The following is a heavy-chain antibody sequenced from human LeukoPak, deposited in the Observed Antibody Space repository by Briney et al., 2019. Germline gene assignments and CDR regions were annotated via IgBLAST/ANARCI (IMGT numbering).Heavy chain of an antibody. V-gene: IGHV3-30*02. Sequence: GGSLRLSCAASGFTFSSYGMHWVRRAPGKGLEWVTFIRYEGSNKYYADFVKGRFTISRDNSKNTLYLQMNSLRVEDTAVYYCAKDKYYGSGSFSPTFDSWGQGTLVTVSS. J-gene: IGHJ4*02. CDR2: IRYEGSNK. CDR3: AKDKYYGSGSFSPTFDS. D-gene: IGHD3-10*01. CDR1: GFTFSSYG.